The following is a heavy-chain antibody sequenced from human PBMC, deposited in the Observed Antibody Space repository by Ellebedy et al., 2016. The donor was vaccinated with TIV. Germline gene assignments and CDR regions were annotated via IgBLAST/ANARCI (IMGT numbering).Heavy chain of an antibody. CDR1: GFSFSTYW. CDR3: ARMFLGVDN. Sequence: GGSLRLXCAASGFSFSTYWLHWVRQAPGKGLMWVARINGGGDKTNYADFVNGRFTISRDNAKDTLFLEMNSLTTDDTGVYYCARMFLGVDNWGQGTLVSVSS. CDR2: INGGGDKT. D-gene: IGHD3-3*01. J-gene: IGHJ4*02. V-gene: IGHV3-74*01.